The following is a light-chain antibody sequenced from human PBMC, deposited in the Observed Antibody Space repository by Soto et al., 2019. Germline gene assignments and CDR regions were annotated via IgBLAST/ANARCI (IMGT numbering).Light chain of an antibody. CDR2: GAS. V-gene: IGKV3-15*01. J-gene: IGKJ4*01. CDR1: ESVGST. Sequence: EIFMTQSPATLSVSPGEKVILSCRASESVGSTLACYQQKPGQAPRLLIRGASTRATGVPARFSGSGSGTEFTLTISSLQSEDFAVYYCQQYSTSLTFGVGTTLEIK. CDR3: QQYSTSLT.